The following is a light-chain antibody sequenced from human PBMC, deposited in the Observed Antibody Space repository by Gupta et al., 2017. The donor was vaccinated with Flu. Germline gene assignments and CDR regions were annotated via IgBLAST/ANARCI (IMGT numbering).Light chain of an antibody. Sequence: IQMTQSPSSLSASLGDRVTIACRASQSISSYLNWYQQKPGKAPKLLIYAASSLQSGVPSRFSGSGSGTDFTLTISSLQPEDFATYYCQQSYSSPWTFGQGTKVEIK. J-gene: IGKJ1*01. V-gene: IGKV1-39*01. CDR3: QQSYSSPWT. CDR1: QSISSY. CDR2: AAS.